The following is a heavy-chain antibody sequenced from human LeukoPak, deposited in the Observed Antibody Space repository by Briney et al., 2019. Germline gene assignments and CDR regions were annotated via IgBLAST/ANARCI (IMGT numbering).Heavy chain of an antibody. Sequence: GGSLRLSCAASGFTFSDYFMSWIRQAPGKGLEWLSYISSSGSSIHYADSVKGRFTISRDNAKNSLYLRMDSLRAEDTAVYYCAREGSVGATTYGFFDYWGQGILSPSPQ. CDR2: ISSSGSSI. CDR3: AREGSVGATTYGFFDY. D-gene: IGHD1-26*01. V-gene: IGHV3-11*01. CDR1: GFTFSDYF. J-gene: IGHJ4*02.